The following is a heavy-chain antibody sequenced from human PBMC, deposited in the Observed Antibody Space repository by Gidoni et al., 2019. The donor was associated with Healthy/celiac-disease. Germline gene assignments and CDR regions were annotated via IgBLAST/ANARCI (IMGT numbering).Heavy chain of an antibody. CDR2: INHSGST. J-gene: IGHJ6*02. V-gene: IGHV4-34*01. D-gene: IGHD4-4*01. Sequence: QVQLQQWGAGLLTPSETLSLTCAVDGGSCSGYYWSWIRQPPGKGLEWLGEINHSGSTNYHPSLKSRVTISVDTSKNQFSLKLSSVTAADTAVYSCARVNYEIDNYYYGMDVWGQGTTVTVSS. CDR1: GGSCSGYY. CDR3: ARVNYEIDNYYYGMDV.